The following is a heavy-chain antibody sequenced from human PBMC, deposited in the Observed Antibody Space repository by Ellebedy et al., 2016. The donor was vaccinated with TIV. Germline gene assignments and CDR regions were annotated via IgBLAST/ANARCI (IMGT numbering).Heavy chain of an antibody. J-gene: IGHJ6*03. D-gene: IGHD1-1*01. CDR1: LGSISSHY. CDR3: ARVHCSITTCDYYYMDV. V-gene: IGHV4-59*11. Sequence: SETLSLTXTVSLGSISSHYWTWIRQPPGKGLEWIGNIYYTGSTSYSPSLTGRVTISIDTPKNQFSLKVTSVTAADTAVYYCARVHCSITTCDYYYMDVWGKGTTVTVSS. CDR2: IYYTGST.